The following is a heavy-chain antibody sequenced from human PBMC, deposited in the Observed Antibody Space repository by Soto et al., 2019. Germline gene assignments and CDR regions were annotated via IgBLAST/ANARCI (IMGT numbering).Heavy chain of an antibody. J-gene: IGHJ6*02. CDR1: GGSISSYY. V-gene: IGHV4-59*01. CDR2: IYYSGST. Sequence: SETLSLTCTVSGGSISSYYWSWIRQPPGKGLEWIGYIYYSGSTNYNPSLKSRVTISVDTSKNQFSLKLSSVTAADTAVYYCARVLGYYDFWSGPNLYGMDVWGQGXTVTVYS. D-gene: IGHD3-3*01. CDR3: ARVLGYYDFWSGPNLYGMDV.